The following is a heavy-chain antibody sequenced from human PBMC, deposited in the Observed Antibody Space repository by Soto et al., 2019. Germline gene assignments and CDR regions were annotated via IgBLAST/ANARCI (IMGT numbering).Heavy chain of an antibody. CDR1: GLPFSSYA. V-gene: IGHV3-23*01. J-gene: IGHJ4*02. D-gene: IGHD1-7*01. CDR3: VKWWTNGGNFFDY. CDR2: ITPSGGNT. Sequence: GGSLRLSCAASGLPFSSYAMSWVRQAPGKGLEWVSRITPSGGNTYYADSVRGRFTISRDDSKNTLFLQMDSLRVEDSAIYYCVKWWTNGGNFFDYWGQGSQVTVSS.